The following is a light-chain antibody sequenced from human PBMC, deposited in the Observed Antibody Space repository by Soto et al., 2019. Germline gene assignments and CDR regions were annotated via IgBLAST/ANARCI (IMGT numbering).Light chain of an antibody. V-gene: IGKV3-20*01. Sequence: EIVFTQSPGTPSLSPGERATLCFRASQSVSGYLAWYQQKPGQAPRPLIYGASSRATGIPDRFSGSGSGTDFTLTISRLEPEDFAVYYCQQYGSSSTWTFGQGTKVDIK. CDR1: QSVSGY. CDR3: QQYGSSSTWT. J-gene: IGKJ1*01. CDR2: GAS.